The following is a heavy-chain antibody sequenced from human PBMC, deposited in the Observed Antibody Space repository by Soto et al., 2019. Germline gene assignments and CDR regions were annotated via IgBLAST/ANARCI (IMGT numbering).Heavy chain of an antibody. CDR1: GFTFSSYS. Sequence: GGSLRLSCAASGFTFSSYSMNWVRQAPGKGLEWVSYISSSSSTIYYADSVKGRFTISRDNAKNSLYLQMNSLRDEDTAVYYCATPEVRYYDSSGYYTVYWGQGTLVTVSS. D-gene: IGHD3-22*01. V-gene: IGHV3-48*02. CDR2: ISSSSSTI. CDR3: ATPEVRYYDSSGYYTVY. J-gene: IGHJ4*02.